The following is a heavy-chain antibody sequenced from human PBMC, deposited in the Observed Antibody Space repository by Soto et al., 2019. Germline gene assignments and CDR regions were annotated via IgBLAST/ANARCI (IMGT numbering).Heavy chain of an antibody. CDR2: IYSGGST. CDR3: ARDREASRRYCTNGVCYLAGYFDY. J-gene: IGHJ4*02. D-gene: IGHD2-8*01. CDR1: GFTVSSNY. V-gene: IGHV3-53*01. Sequence: PGGSLRLSCAASGFTVSSNYMSWVRQAPGKGLEWVSVIYSGGSTYYADSVKGRFTISRDNSKNTLYLQMNSLRAEDTAVYYCARDREASRRYCTNGVCYLAGYFDYWGQGTLVPVSS.